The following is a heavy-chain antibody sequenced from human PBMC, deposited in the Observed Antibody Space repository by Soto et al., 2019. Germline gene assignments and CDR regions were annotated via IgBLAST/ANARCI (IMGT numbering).Heavy chain of an antibody. D-gene: IGHD3-10*01. J-gene: IGHJ5*02. Sequence: QLHLQESGPGRVKPSETLSLTCSVSGGSISTNGSYWGWVRQAPEKGLEGIGSAYYVGTINYNHSLKRRVAISVDTSKNQFSLKLTSVTAADTAVYYCARLPLVRGVPAWGQGTLVTVSS. CDR2: AYYVGTI. V-gene: IGHV4-39*01. CDR1: GGSISTNGSY. CDR3: ARLPLVRGVPA.